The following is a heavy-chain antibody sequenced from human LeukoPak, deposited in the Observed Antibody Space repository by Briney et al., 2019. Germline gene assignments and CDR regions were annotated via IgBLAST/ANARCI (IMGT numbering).Heavy chain of an antibody. CDR2: IIPIFGTA. V-gene: IGHV1-69*01. CDR3: ARDRAGGRYCSSTSCYTLDIDY. D-gene: IGHD2-2*02. CDR1: RGTFSSYV. Sequence: SCKASRGTFSSYVISWVRQSPRQGLESMGGIIPIFGTANYAQKFQGRVTITADESTSTAYTELSSLRSEDTAVYYCARDRAGGRYCSSTSCYTLDIDYWDRGTLVTVS. J-gene: IGHJ4*02.